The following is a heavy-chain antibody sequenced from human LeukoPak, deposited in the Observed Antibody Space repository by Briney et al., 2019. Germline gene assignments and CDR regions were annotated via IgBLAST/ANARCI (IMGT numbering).Heavy chain of an antibody. D-gene: IGHD1-26*01. J-gene: IGHJ4*02. V-gene: IGHV3-49*04. Sequence: TGGSLRLSCTASGFTFGDYTMSWVRQAPGKGLEWVGFIRSNAYGATTEYAASVKGRFTISRDDSKSIAYLQMNSLKTEDTAMYYCTRDGATLDYWGQGTLVTVSS. CDR1: GFTFGDYT. CDR2: IRSNAYGATT. CDR3: TRDGATLDY.